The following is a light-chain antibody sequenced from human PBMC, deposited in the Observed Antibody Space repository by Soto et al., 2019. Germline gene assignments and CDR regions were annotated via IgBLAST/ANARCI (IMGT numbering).Light chain of an antibody. J-gene: IGKJ4*01. V-gene: IGKV1-9*01. CDR2: AAS. CDR3: QQLNSYPT. CDR1: QGISSY. Sequence: DIQLTQCPSFLSASVGDRVTITCRASQGISSYLAWYQQKPGKAPKLLIYAASTLQRGVPSRFSGSGSGTEFTLTISSLQPEDFTTYYCQQLNSYPTFGGGTKVEIK.